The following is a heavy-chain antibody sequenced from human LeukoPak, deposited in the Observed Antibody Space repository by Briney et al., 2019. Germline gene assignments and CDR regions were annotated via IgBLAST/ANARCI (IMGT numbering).Heavy chain of an antibody. CDR1: GFTFSSYS. CDR3: ARALSDYDILTGYSYHFDY. V-gene: IGHV3-53*01. Sequence: GGSLRLSCAASGFTFSSYSMNWVRQALGKGLEWVSVIYSGGSTYYADSVKGRFTISRDNSKNTLYLQMNSLRAEDTAVYYCARALSDYDILTGYSYHFDYWGQGTLVTVSS. J-gene: IGHJ4*02. D-gene: IGHD3-9*01. CDR2: IYSGGST.